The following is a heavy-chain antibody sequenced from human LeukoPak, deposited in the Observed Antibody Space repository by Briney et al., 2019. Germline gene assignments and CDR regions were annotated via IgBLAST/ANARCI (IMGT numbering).Heavy chain of an antibody. CDR2: IYYSGST. Sequence: SETLSLTCTVSGGSISSYYWSWIRQPPGKGLEWIGYIYYSGSTNYNPSLKSRVTISVDTSKNQFSLKLSSVTAADTAVYYCARRGGVTTTFDYWGQGTLVTVSS. J-gene: IGHJ4*02. CDR3: ARRGGVTTTFDY. CDR1: GGSISSYY. V-gene: IGHV4-59*08. D-gene: IGHD4-17*01.